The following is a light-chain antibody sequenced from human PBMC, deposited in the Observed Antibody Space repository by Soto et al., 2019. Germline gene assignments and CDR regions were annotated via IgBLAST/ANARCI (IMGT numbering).Light chain of an antibody. CDR1: QSVGSF. V-gene: IGKV3-11*01. CDR3: QKYGSSPIN. J-gene: IGKJ5*01. CDR2: DAS. Sequence: VLTQAPATLCHPPRAIPTVSRRASQSVGSFLAWYQQKPGQAARLLIYDASTRATGIPARFTGSGSGTDFTLTISSLEPEDFAVYYCQKYGSSPINCGQGTRLEI.